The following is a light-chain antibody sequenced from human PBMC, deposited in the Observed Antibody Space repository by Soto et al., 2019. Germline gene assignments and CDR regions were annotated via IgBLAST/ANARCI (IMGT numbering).Light chain of an antibody. V-gene: IGKV1-5*03. J-gene: IGKJ1*01. CDR3: QQYGT. CDR1: QSISSW. Sequence: DIQMTQSPSTLSASVGDRVTITCRASQSISSWLDWYQQKPGKAPKLLIYKASSLESGVPSRFRGSGSGTEFSLSISSLQPDDFSTYYFQQYGTFGQGPKEEIK. CDR2: KAS.